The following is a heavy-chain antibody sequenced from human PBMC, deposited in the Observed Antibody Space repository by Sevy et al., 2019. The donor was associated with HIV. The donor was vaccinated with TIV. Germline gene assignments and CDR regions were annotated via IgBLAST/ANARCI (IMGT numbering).Heavy chain of an antibody. Sequence: GGSLRLSCAVSGLTFNNAWMNWVRQAPGTGLQWVGLIKSKIDGETTDYAAPVKGRFTISRDDSKNTLFLQMNSLKIEDTAVDYCATAPGYYDSAPFDYWGPGTLVTVS. CDR2: IKSKIDGETT. CDR1: GLTFNNAW. V-gene: IGHV3-15*01. CDR3: ATAPGYYDSAPFDY. J-gene: IGHJ4*02. D-gene: IGHD3-9*01.